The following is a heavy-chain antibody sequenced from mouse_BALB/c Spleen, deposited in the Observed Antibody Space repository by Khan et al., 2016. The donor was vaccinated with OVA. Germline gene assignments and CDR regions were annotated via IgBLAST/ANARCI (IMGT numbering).Heavy chain of an antibody. CDR3: ARDGSRYYYVMDY. J-gene: IGHJ4*01. CDR2: ISYSGST. CDR1: GYSITSDYA. Sequence: EVQLVESGPGLVKPSQSLSLTCTVTGYSITSDYAWNWIRQFPGHKLEWMGYISYSGSTNYNPSLKSRISITRDTSKNQFFLQLNSVTTEDTATYYCARDGSRYYYVMDYWGQGTSVTVSS. V-gene: IGHV3-2*02. D-gene: IGHD2-3*01.